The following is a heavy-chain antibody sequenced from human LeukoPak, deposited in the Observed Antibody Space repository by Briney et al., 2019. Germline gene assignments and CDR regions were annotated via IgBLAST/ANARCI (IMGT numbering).Heavy chain of an antibody. CDR2: ISYDGSNK. J-gene: IGHJ4*02. CDR3: ARDHVGYGY. Sequence: GRSLRLSCAASGFTFSSYVMHWVRQAPGKGLEWVAVISYDGSNKYYTDSVKGRFTISRDNSKNSLYLQMNSLRAEDTAVYYCARDHVGYGYWGQGTLVTVSS. D-gene: IGHD1-1*01. V-gene: IGHV3-30*04. CDR1: GFTFSSYV.